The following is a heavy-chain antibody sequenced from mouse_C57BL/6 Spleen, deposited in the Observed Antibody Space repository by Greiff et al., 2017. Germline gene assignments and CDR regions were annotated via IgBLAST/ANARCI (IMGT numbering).Heavy chain of an antibody. V-gene: IGHV1-50*01. CDR2: IDPSDSYT. CDR1: GYTFTSYW. Sequence: QVQLQQSGAELVKPGASVKLSCKASGYTFTSYWMQWVKQRPGQGLEWIGEIDPSDSYTNYNQKFKGKATLTVDTSSSTAYMQLSSLTSEDSAVYYCAIYDGYYWGQGTSVTVSS. D-gene: IGHD2-3*01. J-gene: IGHJ4*01. CDR3: AIYDGYY.